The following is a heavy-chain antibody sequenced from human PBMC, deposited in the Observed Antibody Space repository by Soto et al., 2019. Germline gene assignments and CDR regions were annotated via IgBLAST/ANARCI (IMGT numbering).Heavy chain of an antibody. V-gene: IGHV3-11*06. CDR1: GFTFSDYY. CDR3: AKTTAPPWSGYRWLPANWVDP. J-gene: IGHJ5*02. D-gene: IGHD3-3*01. Sequence: PGGSLRLSCAASGFTFSDYYMSWIRQAPGKGLEWVSYISSSSYTNYADSVKGRFTISRDNAKNSLYLQMNSLRAEDTAVYYCAKTTAPPWSGYRWLPANWVDPWGKGTLVTVSS. CDR2: ISSSSYT.